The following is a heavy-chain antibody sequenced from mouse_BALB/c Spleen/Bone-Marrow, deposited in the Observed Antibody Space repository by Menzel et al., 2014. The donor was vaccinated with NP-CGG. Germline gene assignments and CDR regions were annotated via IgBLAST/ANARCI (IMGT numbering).Heavy chain of an antibody. CDR1: GFSLTSYG. J-gene: IGHJ4*01. V-gene: IGHV2-5*01. Sequence: VKLVESGPGLVQPSQSLSITCTVSGFSLTSYGVHWVRQSPGKGLEWLGVIWRGGSTDYNAAFMSRLSITKDNSKSQVFFKTNSLQADDTAIYYCAKNLDAMDYWGQGTSVTVSS. CDR2: IWRGGST. CDR3: AKNLDAMDY.